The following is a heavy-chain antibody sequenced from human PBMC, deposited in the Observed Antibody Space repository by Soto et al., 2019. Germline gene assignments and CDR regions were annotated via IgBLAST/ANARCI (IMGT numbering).Heavy chain of an antibody. J-gene: IGHJ6*02. V-gene: IGHV2-70*13. CDR1: GFSLTSPGMC. CDR2: IERDDDDK. CDR3: VRSIRGPRRFNGMDV. Sequence: SGPTLVNPTETLTLTCTFSGFSLTSPGMCVSWIRQPPGKALEWLALIERDDDDKYYSTSLKTRLTISKDTRKNQVVLTMANMDPADPGTYYCVRSIRGPRRFNGMDVWGQGPTVTVS. D-gene: IGHD1-20*01.